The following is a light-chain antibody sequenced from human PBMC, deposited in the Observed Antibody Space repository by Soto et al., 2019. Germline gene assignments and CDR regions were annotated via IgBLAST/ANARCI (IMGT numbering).Light chain of an antibody. J-gene: IGKJ1*01. Sequence: DMVLTQSPGTLSFSPWDTATLSCRASQSVGGNVAWYQQIPGQPPKLLIFGASSRATGIADKFSGSGSGTDFTLTISRLEPEDFALYYCQHYGAAPITFGQGTKVDI. V-gene: IGKV3-20*01. CDR3: QHYGAAPIT. CDR1: QSVGGN. CDR2: GAS.